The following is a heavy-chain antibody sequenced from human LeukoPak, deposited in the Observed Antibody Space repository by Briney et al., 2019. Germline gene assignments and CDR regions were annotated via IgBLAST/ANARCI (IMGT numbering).Heavy chain of an antibody. CDR3: ARGKAGDSGGHRAFDI. CDR1: GYTFTAYD. Sequence: ASVKVSCEASGYTFTAYDINWVRRATGQGLEWMGWMNPNSGNTGYAQKFQGSVTITRNTSISTAYMDFSNLRPEDTAVYYCARGKAGDSGGHRAFDIWGQGTMVTVSS. J-gene: IGHJ3*02. D-gene: IGHD2-15*01. V-gene: IGHV1-8*01. CDR2: MNPNSGNT.